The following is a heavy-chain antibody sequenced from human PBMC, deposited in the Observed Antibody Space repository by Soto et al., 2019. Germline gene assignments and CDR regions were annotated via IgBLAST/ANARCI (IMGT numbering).Heavy chain of an antibody. CDR1: GFTLSDHY. Sequence: EVQLVESGGGLVQPGGSLRLSCAASGFTLSDHYMDWVCQAPGMGLEGVGRIKNKANSYTTEYAASVKGRFTIARDDSKNSLDLQMNSLKTEDTAVYYCARVRLGVTTRLFDYWGQGTLVTVSS. CDR2: IKNKANSYTT. J-gene: IGHJ4*02. CDR3: ARVRLGVTTRLFDY. V-gene: IGHV3-72*01. D-gene: IGHD6-25*01.